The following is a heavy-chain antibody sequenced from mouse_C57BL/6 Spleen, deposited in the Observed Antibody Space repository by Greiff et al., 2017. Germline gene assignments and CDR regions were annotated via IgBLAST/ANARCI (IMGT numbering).Heavy chain of an antibody. V-gene: IGHV3-6*01. CDR1: GYSITSGYY. Sequence: VQLKESGPGLVKPSQSLSLTCSVTGYSITSGYYWNWIRQFPGNKLEWMGYISYDGSNNYNPSLKNRISITRDTSKNQFFLKLNSVTTEDTATYYCAREGMVAFDYWGQGTTLTVSS. CDR3: AREGMVAFDY. D-gene: IGHD2-10*02. J-gene: IGHJ2*01. CDR2: ISYDGSN.